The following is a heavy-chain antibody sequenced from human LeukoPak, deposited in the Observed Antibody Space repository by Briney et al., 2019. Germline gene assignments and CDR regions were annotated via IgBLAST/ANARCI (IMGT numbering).Heavy chain of an antibody. CDR3: AKDRLRFLEWLLAGGFDY. Sequence: GGSLRLSCSASGFTFSSYGMHWVRQAPGKGLEWVSAISGSGGSTYYADSVKGRFTISRDNSKNTLYLQMNSLRAEDTAVYYCAKDRLRFLEWLLAGGFDYWGQGTLVTVSS. V-gene: IGHV3-23*01. CDR2: ISGSGGST. J-gene: IGHJ4*02. D-gene: IGHD3-3*01. CDR1: GFTFSSYG.